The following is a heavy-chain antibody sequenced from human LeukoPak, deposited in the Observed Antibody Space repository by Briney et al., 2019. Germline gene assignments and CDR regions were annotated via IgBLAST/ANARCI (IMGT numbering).Heavy chain of an antibody. CDR2: ISAYNGNT. CDR3: ARGSPPRRNYDSRGYCSYYFDY. Sequence: SVNVSCKASGYTFTSYGIRWVRQAHRQGLGWMGWISAYNGNTHNAQKLQGRVTVTTDTSTSTVYMELRSLRSDDTAVYYCARGSPPRRNYDSRGYCSYYFDYWGEGTLVTVSS. V-gene: IGHV1-18*01. J-gene: IGHJ4*02. D-gene: IGHD3-22*01. CDR1: GYTFTSYG.